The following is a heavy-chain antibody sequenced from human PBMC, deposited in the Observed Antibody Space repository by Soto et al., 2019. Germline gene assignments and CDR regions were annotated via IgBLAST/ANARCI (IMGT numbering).Heavy chain of an antibody. CDR2: IYHSGST. J-gene: IGHJ4*02. CDR3: ARGGKTVTTFDY. V-gene: IGHV4-30-2*01. CDR1: GGSISSGGYS. D-gene: IGHD4-17*01. Sequence: QLQLQESGSGLVKPSQTLSLTCAVSGGSISSGGYSWSWIRQPPGKGLEWIGYIYHSGSTYYNPSLKSRVTISVDRSKNQFSLKLSSETAADTAVYYCARGGKTVTTFDYWGQGTLVTVSS.